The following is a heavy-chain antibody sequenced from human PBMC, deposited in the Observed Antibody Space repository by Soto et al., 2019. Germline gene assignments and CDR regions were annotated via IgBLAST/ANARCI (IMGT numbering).Heavy chain of an antibody. D-gene: IGHD6-13*01. CDR1: GFTVSSNY. Sequence: GGSLRLSCAASGFTVSSNYMSWVRQAPGKGLEWVSVIYSGGSTYYADSVKGRFTISRDNSKNTLYLQMNSLRAEDTAVYYCATSSWYGVFDYWGQGTLVTVSS. J-gene: IGHJ4*02. CDR3: ATSSWYGVFDY. V-gene: IGHV3-66*01. CDR2: IYSGGST.